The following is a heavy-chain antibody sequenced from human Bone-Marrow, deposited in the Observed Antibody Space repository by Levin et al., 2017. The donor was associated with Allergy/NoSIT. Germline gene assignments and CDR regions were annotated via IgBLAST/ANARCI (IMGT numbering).Heavy chain of an antibody. J-gene: IGHJ4*02. CDR1: GFTFSSYS. D-gene: IGHD5-24*01. CDR2: ISSSSSYI. Sequence: PGGSLRLSCAASGFTFSSYSMNWVRQAPGKGLEWVSSISSSSSYIYYADSVKGRFTISRDNAKNSLYLQMNSLRAEDTAVYYCARDRLRWLQSSSLDYWGQGTLVTVSS. CDR3: ARDRLRWLQSSSLDY. V-gene: IGHV3-21*01.